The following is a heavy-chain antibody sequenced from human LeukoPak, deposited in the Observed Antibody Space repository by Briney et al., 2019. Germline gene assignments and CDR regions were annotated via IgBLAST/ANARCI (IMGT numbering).Heavy chain of an antibody. CDR2: IKQDGSEK. Sequence: GGSLRLSCAASGFIFSSYWMTWVRQAPGKGLEWVANIKQDGSEKYYVDSVKGRFTISRDNAKNSLYLQLNSLRPEDTGLYYCARDRGGWPDYWGQGTLVTVSS. V-gene: IGHV3-7*01. D-gene: IGHD6-19*01. CDR3: ARDRGGWPDY. CDR1: GFIFSSYW. J-gene: IGHJ4*02.